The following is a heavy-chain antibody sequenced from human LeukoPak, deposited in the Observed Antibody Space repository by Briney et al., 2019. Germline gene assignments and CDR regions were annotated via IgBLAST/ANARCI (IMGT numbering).Heavy chain of an antibody. CDR3: AREGAAAEDVNWFDP. J-gene: IGHJ5*02. D-gene: IGHD6-25*01. V-gene: IGHV1-2*02. CDR1: GYTFTGYY. Sequence: ASVKVSCKASGYTFTGYYMHWVRQAPGQGLEWMGWINPNSGGTHYTQKFQDRVTMTRDTSISTAYMELSSLRSDDTAVYYCAREGAAAEDVNWFDPWGQGTLVTVSS. CDR2: INPNSGGT.